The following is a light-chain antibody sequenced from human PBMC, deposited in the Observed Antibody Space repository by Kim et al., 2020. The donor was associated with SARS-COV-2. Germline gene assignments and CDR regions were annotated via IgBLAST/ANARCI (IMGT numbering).Light chain of an antibody. J-gene: IGKJ2*01. Sequence: DIQMTQSPSILSASVGDRVTITCRASQSISTWLAWYQQKPGKAHNLLIYKASRLESGVPSRFSGSGSGTEFTLTISSLQPGDFATYYCQQYSTISYTFGQGTKLEI. CDR3: QQYSTISYT. CDR2: KAS. CDR1: QSISTW. V-gene: IGKV1-5*03.